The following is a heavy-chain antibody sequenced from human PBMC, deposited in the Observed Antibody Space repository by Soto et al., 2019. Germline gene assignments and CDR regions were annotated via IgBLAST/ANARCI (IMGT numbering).Heavy chain of an antibody. D-gene: IGHD3-9*01. CDR2: IYFRGNT. CDR3: ARLEGLATISYYFDF. V-gene: IGHV4-39*01. J-gene: IGHJ4*02. CDR1: GDSIISDKYY. Sequence: QLQLQESGPGLVQPSETLSLTCSVSGDSIISDKYYWGWIRQPPGKGLEWIGSIYFRGNTYYNPSLQTRVTISLDKSKSQGSLKLNSVTAADSAVYFCARLEGLATISYYFDFWGQGALVTVSS.